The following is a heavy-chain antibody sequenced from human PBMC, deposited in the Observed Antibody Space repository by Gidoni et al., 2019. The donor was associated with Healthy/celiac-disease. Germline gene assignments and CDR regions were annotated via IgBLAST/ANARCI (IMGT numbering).Heavy chain of an antibody. D-gene: IGHD6-19*01. CDR2: ISSSSSYI. CDR3: ARVAGNLIAVAGIYYFDY. V-gene: IGHV3-21*01. J-gene: IGHJ4*02. CDR1: GFTFSSYS. Sequence: EVQLVESGGGMFKPGGSLRLSCAPAGFTFSSYSMNWVRQAPGKGLEWVSTISSSSSYIYYADSVKGRFTISRDNAKNSLYLQMNSLRAEDTAVYYGARVAGNLIAVAGIYYFDYWGQGTLVTVSS.